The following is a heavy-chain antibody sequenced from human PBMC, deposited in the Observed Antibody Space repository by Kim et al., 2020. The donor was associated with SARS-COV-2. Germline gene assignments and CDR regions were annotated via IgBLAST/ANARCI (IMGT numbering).Heavy chain of an antibody. V-gene: IGHV6-1*01. CDR1: GDSVSGNSAA. J-gene: IGHJ3*02. CDR2: TYYMSRRFY. CDR3: ARASLGNAFDI. Sequence: SQTLSLTCAISGDSVSGNSAAWSWIRQSPSRGLEWLGRTYYMSRRFYDYAVSVKSRITISADTSKNQFSLHPNSLTAEDSAVYYCARASLGNAFDIWGQGAMVTVSS.